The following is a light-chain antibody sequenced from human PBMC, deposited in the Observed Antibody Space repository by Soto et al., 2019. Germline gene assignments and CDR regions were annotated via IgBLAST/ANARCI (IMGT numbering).Light chain of an antibody. CDR1: QRVSSH. J-gene: IGKJ5*01. V-gene: IGKV3-20*01. Sequence: ETVMTQSPVTLSVSPGDTATLSCRASQRVSSHLAWYQQRPGQAPRLLIKAASTRATGIPVRFSGSGSGTDFTLTISRLEPEDFAVYYSQQYGSSPPLTFGPGTRLEIK. CDR2: AAS. CDR3: QQYGSSPPLT.